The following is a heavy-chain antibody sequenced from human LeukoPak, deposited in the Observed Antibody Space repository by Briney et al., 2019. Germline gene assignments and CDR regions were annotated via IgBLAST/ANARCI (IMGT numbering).Heavy chain of an antibody. V-gene: IGHV3-20*04. CDR1: GFTFDDYG. CDR3: ARAKPKNMVRGLIMRRESRYYFDY. J-gene: IGHJ4*01. Sequence: PGGSLRLSCAASGFTFDDYGMSWVRQAPGKGLEWVSGINWNGGSTGYADSVKGRFTISRDNAKNSLYLQMNSLRAEDTAVYYCARAKPKNMVRGLIMRRESRYYFDYWGHGTLVTVSS. CDR2: INWNGGST. D-gene: IGHD3-10*01.